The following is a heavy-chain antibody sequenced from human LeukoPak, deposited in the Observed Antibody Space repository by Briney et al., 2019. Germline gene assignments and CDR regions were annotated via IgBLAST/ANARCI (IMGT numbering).Heavy chain of an antibody. D-gene: IGHD2-21*01. Sequence: ERSLRLSCAASGFNFSASGMHWVRQSPGKGLEWVALIWYDGSYKYSADSVKGRFTISRDNSKNTVYLQMNSLRPEDTAVYYCARDGGYCLDYWGQGTLVTVSS. J-gene: IGHJ4*02. CDR3: ARDGGYCLDY. V-gene: IGHV3-33*01. CDR1: GFNFSASG. CDR2: IWYDGSYK.